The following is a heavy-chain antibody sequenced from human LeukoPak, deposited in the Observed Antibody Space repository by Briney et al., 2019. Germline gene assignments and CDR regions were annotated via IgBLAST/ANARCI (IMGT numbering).Heavy chain of an antibody. D-gene: IGHD2-2*01. CDR3: ARGGCSSTSCLYYFDY. Sequence: ASVKVSCKASGYTFTIYAMHWVRQAPGQRLEWMGWINAGNGNTKYSQKFQGRVTITRDTSASTAYMELSSLRSEDTAVYYCARGGCSSTSCLYYFDYWGQGTLVTVSS. CDR1: GYTFTIYA. J-gene: IGHJ4*02. V-gene: IGHV1-3*01. CDR2: INAGNGNT.